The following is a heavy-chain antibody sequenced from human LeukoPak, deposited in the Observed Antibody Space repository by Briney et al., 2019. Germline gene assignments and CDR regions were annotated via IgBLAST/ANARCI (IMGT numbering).Heavy chain of an antibody. V-gene: IGHV1-69*08. Sequence: GSSVKVSCKASGGTFSNYTISWVRQAPGQGLEWMGWINPSSGGTNYAQKFQGRVTITADKSTSTAYMELSSLRSEDTAVYYCARDLFREGSEMATIDAFEIWGQGTMVTVSS. J-gene: IGHJ3*02. D-gene: IGHD5-24*01. CDR3: ARDLFREGSEMATIDAFEI. CDR1: GGTFSNYT. CDR2: INPSSGGT.